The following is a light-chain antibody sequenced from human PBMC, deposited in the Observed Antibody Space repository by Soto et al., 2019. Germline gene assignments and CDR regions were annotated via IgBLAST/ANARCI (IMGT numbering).Light chain of an antibody. Sequence: EIVLTQSPATLFLSPGERATLSCRASQSVSSYLAWYQQKPGQAPRLLIYDASNRATGIPARFSGSGSGTDFTLTISSLEPEDFAVYYCQQRSNWPPWTFGQGTQGGYQ. CDR1: QSVSSY. CDR2: DAS. CDR3: QQRSNWPPWT. J-gene: IGKJ1*01. V-gene: IGKV3-11*01.